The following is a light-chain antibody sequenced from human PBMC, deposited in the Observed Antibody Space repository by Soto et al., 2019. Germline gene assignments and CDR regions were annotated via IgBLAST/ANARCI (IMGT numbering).Light chain of an antibody. CDR2: AAS. Sequence: PFLLPESLRDRVTLTHRACHVISTFLAWYQQKPGKAPKLLIYAASTLQSGVPSRFSGSGSGTDFTLTISSLQPEDFATYYCQQLNSFPITFGQGTRLE. CDR1: HVISTF. J-gene: IGKJ5*01. V-gene: IGKV1-9*01. CDR3: QQLNSFPIT.